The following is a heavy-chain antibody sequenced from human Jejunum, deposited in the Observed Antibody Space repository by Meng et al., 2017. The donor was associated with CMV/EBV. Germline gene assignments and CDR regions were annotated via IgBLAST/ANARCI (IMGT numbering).Heavy chain of an antibody. V-gene: IGHV3-30*02. J-gene: IGHJ4*02. CDR3: AKDVGY. D-gene: IGHD1-26*01. Sequence: VQLVESGGNLVQPGGSLRLSCAASGFTFSSNWMHWVRQATGKGLVWVAFIEHDGSNKYYADSVKGRFTISRDNSKNTLYLQMNSLRVEDTAVYYCAKDVGYWGQGTLVTVSS. CDR2: IEHDGSNK. CDR1: GFTFSSNW.